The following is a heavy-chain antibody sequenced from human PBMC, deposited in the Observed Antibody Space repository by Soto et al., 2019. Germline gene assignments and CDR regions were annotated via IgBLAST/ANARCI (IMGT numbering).Heavy chain of an antibody. CDR3: ARVEMGIGVVPAAKRCNWFDP. D-gene: IGHD2-2*03. J-gene: IGHJ5*02. V-gene: IGHV4-34*01. Sequence: SETLSLTCAVYGGSFSGYYWSWIRQPPGKGLEWIGETNHSGSTNYNPSLKSRVTISVDTSKNQFSLKLSSVTAADTAVYYCARVEMGIGVVPAAKRCNWFDPWGQGTRVTVAS. CDR2: TNHSGST. CDR1: GGSFSGYY.